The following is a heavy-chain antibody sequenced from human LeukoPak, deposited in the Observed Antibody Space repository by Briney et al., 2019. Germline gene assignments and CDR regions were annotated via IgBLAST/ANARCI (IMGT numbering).Heavy chain of an antibody. J-gene: IGHJ6*03. D-gene: IGHD4-17*01. CDR3: ARGPGYGDMYYYYMDV. CDR1: GFTFSSYS. V-gene: IGHV3-21*01. CDR2: ISSSSSYI. Sequence: GGSLRLSCAASGFTFSSYSMNWVRQAPGKGLVWVSSISSSSSYIYYADSVKGRFTISRDNAKNSLYLQMNSLRAEDTAVYYCARGPGYGDMYYYYMDVWGKGTTVTVSS.